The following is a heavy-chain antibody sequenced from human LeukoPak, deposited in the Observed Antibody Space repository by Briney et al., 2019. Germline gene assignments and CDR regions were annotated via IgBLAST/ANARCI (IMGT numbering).Heavy chain of an antibody. CDR2: INHSGST. V-gene: IGHV4-34*01. Sequence: PSETLSLTCTVSGDSISSYYWSWVRQPPGKGLEWIGEINHSGSTNYNPSLKSRVTISVDTSKNQFSLKLSSVTAADTAVYYCRSSGFTFDYWGQGTLVTVSS. D-gene: IGHD6-19*01. J-gene: IGHJ4*02. CDR3: RSSGFTFDY. CDR1: GDSISSYY.